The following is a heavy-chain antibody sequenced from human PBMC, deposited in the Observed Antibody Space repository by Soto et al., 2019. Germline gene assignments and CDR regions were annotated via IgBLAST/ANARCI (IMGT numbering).Heavy chain of an antibody. V-gene: IGHV3-30*18. D-gene: IGHD4-17*01. CDR3: AKETADGDYVGYYYGMDV. J-gene: IGHJ6*02. CDR2: ISYDGSNK. Sequence: QVQLVESGGGVFNPGSSRSLSFEASGLTSSSKARTWFRKAPGRGLGGVAVISYDGSNKYYADSVKGRFTISRDNSKNTLYLQMNSLRAEDTAVYYCAKETADGDYVGYYYGMDVWGQGTTVTVSS. CDR1: GLTSSSKA.